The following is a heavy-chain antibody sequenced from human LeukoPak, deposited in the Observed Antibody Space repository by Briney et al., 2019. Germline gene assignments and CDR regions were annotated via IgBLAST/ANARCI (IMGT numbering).Heavy chain of an antibody. D-gene: IGHD2-2*01. CDR3: AKDSERYCSSTSCYPFDY. V-gene: IGHV3-30*18. CDR1: GFTFSSYG. CDR2: ISYDGSNK. Sequence: GGSLRLSCAASGFTFSSYGMHWVRQAPGKGLEWVAVISYDGSNKYYADSVKGRFTISRDNSKNTLYLQTNSLRAEDTAVYYCAKDSERYCSSTSCYPFDYWGQGTLVTVSS. J-gene: IGHJ4*02.